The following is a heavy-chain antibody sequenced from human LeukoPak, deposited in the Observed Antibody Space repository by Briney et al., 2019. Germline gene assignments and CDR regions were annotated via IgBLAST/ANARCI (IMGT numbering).Heavy chain of an antibody. J-gene: IGHJ3*02. CDR2: INHSGST. CDR1: GGSFSGYY. CDR3: AGAIVGATEDAFDI. V-gene: IGHV4-34*01. Sequence: SETLSLTCAVYGGSFSGYYWSWIRQPPGKGLEWIGEINHSGSTNYNPSLKSRVTISVDTSKNQFSLKLSSVTAADTAVYYCAGAIVGATEDAFDIWGQGTMVTVSS. D-gene: IGHD1-26*01.